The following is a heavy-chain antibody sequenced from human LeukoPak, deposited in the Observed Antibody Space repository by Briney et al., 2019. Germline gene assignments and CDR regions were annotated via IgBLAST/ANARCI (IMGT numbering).Heavy chain of an antibody. D-gene: IGHD1-26*01. CDR3: ARMGNSGSFLGRYYFDY. Sequence: SVKVSCKASGGTFSSYAISWVRQAPGQGLEWMGGIIPIFGTANYAQKFQGRVTITADESTSTAYMELSSLRSEDTAVYYCARMGNSGSFLGRYYFDYWGQGTLVTVSS. V-gene: IGHV1-69*01. CDR1: GGTFSSYA. J-gene: IGHJ4*02. CDR2: IIPIFGTA.